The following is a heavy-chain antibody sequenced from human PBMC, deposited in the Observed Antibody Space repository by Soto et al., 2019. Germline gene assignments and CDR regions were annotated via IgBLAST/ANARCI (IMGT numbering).Heavy chain of an antibody. V-gene: IGHV3-30*18. D-gene: IGHD6-13*01. J-gene: IGHJ4*02. Sequence: PGGSLRLSCAASGFTFSSYGMHWVRQAPGKGLEWVAVISYDGSNKYYADSVKGRFTIPRDNSKNTLYLQMNSLRAEDTAVYYCAKDQDIAAAPGHYWGQGTLVTVPQ. CDR3: AKDQDIAAAPGHY. CDR2: ISYDGSNK. CDR1: GFTFSSYG.